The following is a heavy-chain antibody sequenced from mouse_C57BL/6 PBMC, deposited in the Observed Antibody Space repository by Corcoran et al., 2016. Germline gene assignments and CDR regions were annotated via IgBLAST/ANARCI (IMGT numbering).Heavy chain of an antibody. CDR2: IYPGDGDT. V-gene: IGHV1-80*01. Sequence: QVQLQQSGAELVKPGASVKISCKASGYAFSSYWMNWVKQRPGKGLEWIGQIYPGDGDTNYNGKFKGKATLTADKSSSTAYMQLSSLTSEDSAVYFCARCDYDGSMDYWGQGTSVTVSS. D-gene: IGHD1-2*01. J-gene: IGHJ4*01. CDR1: GYAFSSYW. CDR3: ARCDYDGSMDY.